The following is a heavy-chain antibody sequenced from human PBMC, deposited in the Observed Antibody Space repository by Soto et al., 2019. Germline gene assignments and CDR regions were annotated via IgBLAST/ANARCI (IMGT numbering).Heavy chain of an antibody. CDR1: GFILSDCA. Sequence: EVQLVESGGGLVQPGGSLRLSCATSGFILSDCAMNWVRQAPGKGLERVSYISSSSSVIDYADSVKGRFTVSRDNARNSLNLQMNSLRDEDTAVYYCARDLSWGSNWYYYMDVWGKGTTVTVSS. D-gene: IGHD7-27*01. CDR2: ISSSSSVI. V-gene: IGHV3-48*02. J-gene: IGHJ6*03. CDR3: ARDLSWGSNWYYYMDV.